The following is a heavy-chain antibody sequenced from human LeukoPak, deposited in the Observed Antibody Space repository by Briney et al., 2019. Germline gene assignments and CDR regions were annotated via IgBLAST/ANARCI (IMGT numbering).Heavy chain of an antibody. V-gene: IGHV3-7*01. CDR1: W. Sequence: WMSWVRQAPGKXVEWGANIKQDGSEKYYVDSVKGRFTISRDNAKNSLYLQMNSLRGEDTAVYYCARDPIPFSAPFFAFDILGQGTVVTVSS. D-gene: IGHD3-3*01. CDR3: ARDPIPFSAPFFAFDI. CDR2: IKQDGSEK. J-gene: IGHJ3*02.